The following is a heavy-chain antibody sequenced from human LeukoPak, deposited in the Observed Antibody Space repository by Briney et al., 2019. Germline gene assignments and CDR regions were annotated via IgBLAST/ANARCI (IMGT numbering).Heavy chain of an antibody. D-gene: IGHD3-22*01. CDR3: AKNQLGDSSVTYYFDY. CDR1: GFTFSSYA. Sequence: GGSLRLSCTASGFTFSSYAMSWVRQAPGKGLEWVSAINPSGDSTYYADSVKGRFTISRDNSKNTLYLQMNSLRAEDTALFYCAKNQLGDSSVTYYFDYWGQGTLVTVSS. J-gene: IGHJ4*02. CDR2: INPSGDST. V-gene: IGHV3-23*01.